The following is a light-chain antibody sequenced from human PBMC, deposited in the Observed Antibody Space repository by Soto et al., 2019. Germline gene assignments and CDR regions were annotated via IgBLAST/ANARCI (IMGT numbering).Light chain of an antibody. J-gene: IGLJ2*01. CDR3: QAWDSRTVI. CDR2: QGS. CDR1: KMGEKY. Sequence: SYELTEPPSVSVSPGQTARIPCSGDKMGEKYVCWYQQKPGQSPVLVIYQGSKRPSGVPERFSGSISGNTATLVISGTQTMDEADYYCQAWDSRTVIFGGGTKLTVL. V-gene: IGLV3-1*01.